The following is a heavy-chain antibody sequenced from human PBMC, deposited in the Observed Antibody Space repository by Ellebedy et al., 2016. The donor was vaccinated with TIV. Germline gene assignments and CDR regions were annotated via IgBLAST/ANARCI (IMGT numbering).Heavy chain of an antibody. CDR1: GYTFSGYS. J-gene: IGHJ4*02. D-gene: IGHD2-15*01. Sequence: AASVKVSCKASGYTFSGYSIHWVRQAPGQGLEWVGWINPNGGGTDYAQKFQGRVTMTRDTSISTAYMDLNGLTSDDTAVYYCAMYWAREWGQGTLVTVSS. CDR3: AMYWARE. V-gene: IGHV1-2*02. CDR2: INPNGGGT.